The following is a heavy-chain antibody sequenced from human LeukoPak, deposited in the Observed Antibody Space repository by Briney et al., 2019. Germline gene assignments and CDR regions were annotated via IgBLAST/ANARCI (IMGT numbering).Heavy chain of an antibody. J-gene: IGHJ5*02. CDR2: INHSGST. V-gene: IGHV4-34*01. D-gene: IGHD6-19*01. Sequence: SQTLSLTCAVSGGSSSGYYWSWIRQPPGEGLEWIGGINHSGSTNYNPSLTSRVTISVDASKNQFSLKLSSLAAADTAVYYCARGGTRQWLDRTGPFDPWGQGTLVTVSS. CDR1: GGSSSGYY. CDR3: ARGGTRQWLDRTGPFDP.